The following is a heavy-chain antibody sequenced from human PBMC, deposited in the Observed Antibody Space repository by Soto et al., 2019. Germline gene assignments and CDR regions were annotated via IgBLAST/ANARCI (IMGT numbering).Heavy chain of an antibody. CDR2: ISYDGSNK. J-gene: IGHJ6*02. D-gene: IGHD3-3*01. CDR1: GFTFSSYG. CDR3: AKDLRIFGVVIGPGYYYYGMDV. Sequence: GGSLRLSCAASGFTFSSYGMHWVRQAPGKGLEWVAVISYDGSNKYYADSVKGRFTISRDNSKNTLYLQMNSLRAENTAVYYCAKDLRIFGVVIGPGYYYYGMDVWGQGTTVTVSS. V-gene: IGHV3-30*18.